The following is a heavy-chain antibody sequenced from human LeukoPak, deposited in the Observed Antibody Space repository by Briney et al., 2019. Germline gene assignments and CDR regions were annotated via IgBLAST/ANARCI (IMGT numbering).Heavy chain of an antibody. CDR1: GFTFSSYA. CDR2: ISYDGSNK. CDR3: TTVRSYWSWGS. D-gene: IGHD2-8*02. V-gene: IGHV3-30-3*01. Sequence: GGSLRLSCAASGFTFSSYAMHWVRQAPGKGLEWVAVISYDGSNKYYADSVKGRFTISRDNSKNTLYLQMNSLRAEDTAVYYCTTVRSYWSWGSWGQGIMVTVSS. J-gene: IGHJ5*02.